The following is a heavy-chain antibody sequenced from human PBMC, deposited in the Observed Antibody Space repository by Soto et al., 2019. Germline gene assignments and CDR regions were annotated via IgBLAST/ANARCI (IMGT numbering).Heavy chain of an antibody. Sequence: QVQLVESGGGVVQPGRSLRLSCAASGFTFSSYGMHWVRQAPGKGLEWVAVIWYDGSNKYYADSVKGRFTISRDNSKNKLYLKMNSLRAEDTAVYYCARGGAIFPPPDFCWGQGTLVTVSS. V-gene: IGHV3-33*01. J-gene: IGHJ4*02. CDR1: GFTFSSYG. CDR2: IWYDGSNK. D-gene: IGHD3-3*01. CDR3: ARGGAIFPPPDFC.